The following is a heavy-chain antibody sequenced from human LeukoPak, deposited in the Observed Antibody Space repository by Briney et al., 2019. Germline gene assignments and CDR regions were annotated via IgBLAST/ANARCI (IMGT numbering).Heavy chain of an antibody. Sequence: ASVKVSCKASGYTFTGYYMNWVRQTPGQGLEWMGWINPNSGATKYAQKFQGRVIMTRDTSISTAYMELRSLRSDDTAVYYCARGLVGATTNFDYWGQGTLVTVSS. J-gene: IGHJ4*02. CDR3: ARGLVGATTNFDY. D-gene: IGHD1-26*01. V-gene: IGHV1-2*02. CDR1: GYTFTGYY. CDR2: INPNSGAT.